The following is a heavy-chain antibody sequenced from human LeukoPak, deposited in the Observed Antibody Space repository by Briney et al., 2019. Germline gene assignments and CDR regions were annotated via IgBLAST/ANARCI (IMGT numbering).Heavy chain of an antibody. Sequence: GGSLRLSCAASGFTFSSYSMNWVRQAPGKGLEWVSYISSSSSTIYYADSVKGRFTNSRDNAKNSLYLQMNSLRADDTAVYYCARFAAGGSYYYYMDVWGKGTTVTVSS. V-gene: IGHV3-48*01. J-gene: IGHJ6*03. CDR2: ISSSSSTI. CDR3: ARFAAGGSYYYYMDV. D-gene: IGHD6-25*01. CDR1: GFTFSSYS.